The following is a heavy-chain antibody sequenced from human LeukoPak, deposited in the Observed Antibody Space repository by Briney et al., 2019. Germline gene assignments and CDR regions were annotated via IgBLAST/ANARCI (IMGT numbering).Heavy chain of an antibody. D-gene: IGHD1-14*01. CDR3: VRDGGRYNCNHGPTDVFDI. J-gene: IGHJ3*02. CDR2: IYSDEMSI. Sequence: GGSLRLSCAASGFTFSNYWMHWVRQAPGKGLVWLSRIYSDEMSITYADSVRGRFTISRDNDKNTLYLQMNGMRAEDAAVYYCVRDGGRYNCNHGPTDVFDIWGQGTMVIVSS. CDR1: GFTFSNYW. V-gene: IGHV3-74*01.